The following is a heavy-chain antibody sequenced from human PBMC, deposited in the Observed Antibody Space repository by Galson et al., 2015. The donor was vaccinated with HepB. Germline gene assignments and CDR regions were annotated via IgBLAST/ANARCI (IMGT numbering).Heavy chain of an antibody. D-gene: IGHD6-13*01. CDR3: ARGAGSSWYSSLDL. CDR2: IIPTFGTA. CDR1: GGTFSTYA. Sequence: SVKVSCKTSGGTFSTYAFSWVRQAPGQGLEWMGGIIPTFGTANYAQKFQGRVTITADESTSTAHMELSSLRSEDTAVYYCARGAGSSWYSSLDLWGQGTLVTVSS. V-gene: IGHV1-69*13. J-gene: IGHJ5*02.